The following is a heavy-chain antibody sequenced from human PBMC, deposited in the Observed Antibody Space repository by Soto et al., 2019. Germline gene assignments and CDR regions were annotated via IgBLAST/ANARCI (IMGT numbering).Heavy chain of an antibody. CDR1: GFTFSSYW. Sequence: GGSLRLSCAASGFTFSSYWMSWVRQAPGKGLEWVANIKQDGSEKYYVDSVKGRFTISRDNAKNSLYLQMNSLRAEDTAVYYCARDLLGGAVAGTFDYWGQGTLVTVSS. D-gene: IGHD6-19*01. J-gene: IGHJ4*02. CDR2: IKQDGSEK. V-gene: IGHV3-7*01. CDR3: ARDLLGGAVAGTFDY.